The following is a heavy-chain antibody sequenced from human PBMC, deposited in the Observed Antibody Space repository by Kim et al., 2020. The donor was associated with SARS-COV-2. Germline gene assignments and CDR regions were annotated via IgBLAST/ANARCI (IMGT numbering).Heavy chain of an antibody. V-gene: IGHV4-59*08. Sequence: YNHTHRSRVTISVDTSKNQCSLKLSSVTAADTAVYYCARQKTITHNWFDPWGQGTLVTVSS. D-gene: IGHD5-12*01. J-gene: IGHJ5*02. CDR3: ARQKTITHNWFDP.